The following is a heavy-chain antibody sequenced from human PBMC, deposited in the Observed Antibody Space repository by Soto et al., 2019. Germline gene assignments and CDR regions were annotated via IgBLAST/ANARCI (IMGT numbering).Heavy chain of an antibody. D-gene: IGHD4-17*01. CDR2: IYYSGST. CDR3: ARDVTTVTTHRGYYGMDV. CDR1: GGSISSGGYY. J-gene: IGHJ6*02. V-gene: IGHV4-31*03. Sequence: QVQLQESGPGLVKPSQTLSLTCTVSGGSISSGGYYWSWIRQHPGKGLEWIGYIYYSGSTYYNPSLKSRFSISVDTSKYQFSLKLSSVTAADTAVYYCARDVTTVTTHRGYYGMDVWGQGTTVTVSS.